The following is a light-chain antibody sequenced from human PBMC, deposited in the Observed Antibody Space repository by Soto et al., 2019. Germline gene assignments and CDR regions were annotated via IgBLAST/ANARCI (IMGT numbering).Light chain of an antibody. CDR2: DVS. V-gene: IGLV2-14*03. CDR3: CSYTTSNTRQIV. Sequence: QSVLTQPASVSGSPGQSITISCTGTSSDVGGYNYVSWYQHHPGKAPKLMIYDVSHRPSGVSHRFSGSKSGNTASLTISGLHPEDEADYYCCSYTTSNTRQIVFGTGTKLTVL. J-gene: IGLJ1*01. CDR1: SSDVGGYNY.